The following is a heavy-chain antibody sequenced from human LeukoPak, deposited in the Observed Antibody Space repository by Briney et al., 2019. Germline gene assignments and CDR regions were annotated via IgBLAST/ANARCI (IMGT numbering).Heavy chain of an antibody. V-gene: IGHV4-34*01. Sequence: KPSETLSLTCAVYGGSFSGYYWSWIRQPPGKGLEWIGEINHSGSTNYNPSLKSRVTISVDTSKNQFSLKLSSVTAADTAVYYCARGHDPNSSGLKDFDYWGQGTLVTVSS. CDR2: INHSGST. J-gene: IGHJ4*02. CDR3: ARGHDPNSSGLKDFDY. D-gene: IGHD3-22*01. CDR1: GGSFSGYY.